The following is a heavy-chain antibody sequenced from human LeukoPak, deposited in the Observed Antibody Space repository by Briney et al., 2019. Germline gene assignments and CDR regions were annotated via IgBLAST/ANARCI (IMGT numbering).Heavy chain of an antibody. V-gene: IGHV1-18*01. J-gene: IGHJ4*02. Sequence: ASVKVSCKTSGYTFTNYGVSWVRQAPGQGLEWVGWISAYNGNTDYAQKLQGRVTMTTDTSTSTAYMELRSLRSDDTAVYYCARVLAYCSSTSCHDYWGQGTLVTVYS. CDR1: GYTFTNYG. CDR3: ARVLAYCSSTSCHDY. CDR2: ISAYNGNT. D-gene: IGHD2-2*01.